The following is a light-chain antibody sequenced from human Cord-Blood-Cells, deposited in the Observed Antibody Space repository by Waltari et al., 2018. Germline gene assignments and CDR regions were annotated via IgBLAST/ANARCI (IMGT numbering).Light chain of an antibody. CDR3: SSYTSSSTVV. CDR2: EVS. V-gene: IGLV2-14*01. Sequence: QSALTQPASVSGSPGQSITISCTGTSSDVGGYNYVSWYQQHPGKAPKLMIYEVSNRPSGVSKRFSGSKSGNTASRTISGLQAEDEADYDCSSYTSSSTVVFGGGTKLTVL. J-gene: IGLJ2*01. CDR1: SSDVGGYNY.